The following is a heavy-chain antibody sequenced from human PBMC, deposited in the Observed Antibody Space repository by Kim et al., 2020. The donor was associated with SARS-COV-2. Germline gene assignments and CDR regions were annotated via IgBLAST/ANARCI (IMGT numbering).Heavy chain of an antibody. Sequence: PTLKGRVTISVDTSKNQFSLKLSSVTAADTAVYYCARAIDLLTISPFDPWGQGTLVTVSS. D-gene: IGHD3-9*01. J-gene: IGHJ5*02. V-gene: IGHV4-59*01. CDR3: ARAIDLLTISPFDP.